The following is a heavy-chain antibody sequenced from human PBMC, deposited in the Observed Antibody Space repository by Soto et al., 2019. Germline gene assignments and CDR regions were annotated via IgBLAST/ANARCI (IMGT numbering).Heavy chain of an antibody. J-gene: IGHJ5*02. CDR1: GGSISSVSYY. V-gene: IGHV4-39*01. D-gene: IGHD3-22*01. CDR3: ARHGSGYYSYFDP. CDR2: IYYSGST. Sequence: QLQLQESGPGLVKPSETLSLTCAVSGGSISSVSYYGGWIRQPPGKGLEWIGSIYYSGSTFYNPALKSRVNISVDTSKIQVSLRLSSVTAADTAVYYCARHGSGYYSYFDPWGQGTLVTVSS.